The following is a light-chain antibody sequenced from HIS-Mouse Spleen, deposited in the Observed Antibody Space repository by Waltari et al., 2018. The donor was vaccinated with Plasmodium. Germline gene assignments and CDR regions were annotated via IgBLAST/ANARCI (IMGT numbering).Light chain of an antibody. J-gene: IGLJ1*01. CDR1: SSDVGGYNY. V-gene: IGLV2-8*01. Sequence: QSALTQPPSASGSPGQSVTISCTGTSSDVGGYNYVSWYQQHPGKAPKLMIYEVYKRPPGVPDRFSGPKSGNTASLTVSGLQAEDEADYYCSSYAGSNNFVFGTGTKVTVL. CDR3: SSYAGSNNFV. CDR2: EVY.